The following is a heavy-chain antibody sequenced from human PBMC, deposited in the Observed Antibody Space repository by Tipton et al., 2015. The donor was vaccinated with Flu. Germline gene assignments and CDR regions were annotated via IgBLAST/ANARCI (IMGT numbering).Heavy chain of an antibody. V-gene: IGHV3-7*04. CDR3: ARAIAAAGSY. Sequence: SLRLSCAASGFTFSTFWMHWVRQAPGKGLEWVANINQDGSEKYYVDSVKGRFTISRDNAKNSLYLQMNSLRGDDSAVYYCARAIAAAGSYWGQGTLVTVSS. CDR1: GFTFSTFW. J-gene: IGHJ4*02. D-gene: IGHD6-13*01. CDR2: INQDGSEK.